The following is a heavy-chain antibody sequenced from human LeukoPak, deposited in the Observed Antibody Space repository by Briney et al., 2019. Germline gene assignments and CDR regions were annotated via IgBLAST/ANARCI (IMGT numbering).Heavy chain of an antibody. D-gene: IGHD1-26*01. Sequence: GGSLRLPCAASGFSASSNYMSWVRQAPGKGLEWVALIYSDETTYYADSVKGRFTISRDNSKSTLYLQMNSLRAEDTAVYYCARHWELRGQGTLVTVSS. CDR3: ARHWEL. V-gene: IGHV3-53*01. J-gene: IGHJ4*02. CDR1: GFSASSNY. CDR2: IYSDETT.